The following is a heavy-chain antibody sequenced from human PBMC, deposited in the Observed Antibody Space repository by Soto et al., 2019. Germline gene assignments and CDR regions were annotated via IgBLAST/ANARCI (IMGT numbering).Heavy chain of an antibody. CDR3: AHRVSYWNSTNCYDNWFDP. Sequence: QITLKESGPTLVKPTQTLTLTCTFSGFSLSTTGVGVGWIRQPPGKALEWLALIYWDDDKRFSPSLRSRLTITKDTSKNQVVLTMTNMDPVDTATYYCAHRVSYWNSTNCYDNWFDPWGQGTLVTVSS. D-gene: IGHD2-2*01. CDR1: GFSLSTTGVG. J-gene: IGHJ5*02. V-gene: IGHV2-5*02. CDR2: IYWDDDK.